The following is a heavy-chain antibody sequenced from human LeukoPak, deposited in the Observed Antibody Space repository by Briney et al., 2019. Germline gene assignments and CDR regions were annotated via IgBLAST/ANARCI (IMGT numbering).Heavy chain of an antibody. CDR1: GFTVSSNY. CDR2: IYGADST. J-gene: IGHJ6*02. V-gene: IGHV3-66*01. CDR3: ARSGFGVLYYYGMDV. Sequence: PGGSLRLSCAASGFTVSSNYMSWVRQAPGKGLEWVSIIYGADSTYYADSVKGRFTISRDNFKNTLYLQMNSLRVEDTAVYYCARSGFGVLYYYGMDVWGQGTTVTVSS. D-gene: IGHD3-10*01.